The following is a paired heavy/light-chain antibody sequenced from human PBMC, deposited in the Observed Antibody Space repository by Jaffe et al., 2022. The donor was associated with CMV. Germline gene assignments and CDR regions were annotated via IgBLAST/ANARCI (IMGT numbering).Light chain of an antibody. Sequence: DIQMTQSPSSLSASVGDRVTITCRATRTISTYLNWYQQKPGKAPTVLIYAASSLQSGVPSRFSGSGSGTDFALTISSLQPEDFATYYCQQSYSFPFTFGPGTKVDIK. CDR3: QQSYSFPFT. V-gene: IGKV1-39*01. CDR1: RTISTY. J-gene: IGKJ3*01. CDR2: AAS.
Heavy chain of an antibody. D-gene: IGHD1-26*01. Sequence: QAQLQESGPGVVKPSETLSLTCTVSSGSFSDHYWNWIRQSPGKGPEWIGIIYYSGSTDYNPSLKSRVTMSLDTSKNQFSLRLTSMTASDTAVYFCARSNGALGSTRQFDSWGQGTLVTVSS. J-gene: IGHJ4*02. CDR3: ARSNGALGSTRQFDS. CDR1: SGSFSDHY. CDR2: IYYSGST. V-gene: IGHV4-59*11.